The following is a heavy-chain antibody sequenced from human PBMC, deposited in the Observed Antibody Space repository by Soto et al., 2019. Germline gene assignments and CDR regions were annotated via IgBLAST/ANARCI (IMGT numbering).Heavy chain of an antibody. D-gene: IGHD6-6*01. CDR3: ARDSTEYSTDNPEYYYYYGMDV. V-gene: IGHV3-21*01. CDR2: ISSSSSYI. CDR1: GFTFSSYS. J-gene: IGHJ6*02. Sequence: EVQLVESGGGLVKPGGSLRLSCAASGFTFSSYSMNWVRQAPGKGLEWVSSISSSSSYIYYADSVKGRFTISRDNAKNSLYLQMNSLRAEDTAVYYCARDSTEYSTDNPEYYYYYGMDVWGQGTTVTVSS.